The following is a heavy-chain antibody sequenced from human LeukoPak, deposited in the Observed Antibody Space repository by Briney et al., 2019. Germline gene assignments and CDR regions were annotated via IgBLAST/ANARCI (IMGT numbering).Heavy chain of an antibody. J-gene: IGHJ4*02. Sequence: QPGGSLRLPCAASGFTFSNFWMYWVRQPPGKGLVWVSRISSDGSNTNYADSVKGRFTISRDNAKNTLYLQMDSLRAEDTAVYYCARNSRYYYDSSGYADYWGQGTLVTVSS. V-gene: IGHV3-74*01. CDR2: ISSDGSNT. CDR3: ARNSRYYYDSSGYADY. CDR1: GFTFSNFW. D-gene: IGHD3-22*01.